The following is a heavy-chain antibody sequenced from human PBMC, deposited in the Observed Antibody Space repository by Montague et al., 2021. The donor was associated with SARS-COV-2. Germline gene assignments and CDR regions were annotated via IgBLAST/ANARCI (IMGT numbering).Heavy chain of an antibody. V-gene: IGHV4-34*01. CDR3: ARDASSSRWLRGRERYHFYPMDV. Sequence: SETLSLTCTIHGGSFSGGSFSGFYWNWVRQAPGKGLECIGEINDSGSTDYKPSLRSRVTISVDKSDNQLSLSLRSVTAADTGVYYCARDASSSRWLRGRERYHFYPMDVWGQGTTVTVSS. J-gene: IGHJ6*02. CDR2: INDSGST. CDR1: GGSFSGGSFSGFY. D-gene: IGHD1-1*01.